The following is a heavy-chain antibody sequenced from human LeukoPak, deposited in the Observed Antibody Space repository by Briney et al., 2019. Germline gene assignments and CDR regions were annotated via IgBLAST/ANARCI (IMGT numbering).Heavy chain of an antibody. V-gene: IGHV3-30*02. CDR3: AKSRGFGELFPPGSDY. D-gene: IGHD3-10*01. J-gene: IGHJ4*02. CDR2: IRYDGSNK. CDR1: GFTFSSYE. Sequence: GGSLRLSCAASGFTFSSYEMNWVRQAPGKGLEWVAFIRYDGSNKYYADSVKGRFTISRDNSKNTLYLQMNSLRAEDTAVYYCAKSRGFGELFPPGSDYWGQGTLVTVSS.